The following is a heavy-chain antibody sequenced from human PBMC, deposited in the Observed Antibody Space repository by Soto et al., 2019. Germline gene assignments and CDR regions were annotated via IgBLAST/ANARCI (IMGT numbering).Heavy chain of an antibody. CDR2: INIDGSTI. CDR3: ARGRNGDWYFAS. CDR1: GFTFSTYW. D-gene: IGHD4-17*01. J-gene: IGHJ4*02. V-gene: IGHV3-74*01. Sequence: EVQLVESGGGLVRPGGSLRLSCAASGFTFSTYWMHWVRQAPGKGLVWVSRINIDGSTISYADSVKGRFTISRDNSKNTLDLQVNRLRAGDTAVYYCARGRNGDWYFASGGQGTLVTVSP.